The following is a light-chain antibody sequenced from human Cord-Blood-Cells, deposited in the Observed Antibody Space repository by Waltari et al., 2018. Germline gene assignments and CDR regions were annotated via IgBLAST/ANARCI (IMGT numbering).Light chain of an antibody. Sequence: AIRMTQSPSSFSASTGDRVTITCRASQGISSYLAWYQQKPGKAPKLLIYAASTLQSGGPSRCSGRGSGTDFTLTSSCLQSEDFATYYCQQYYSYPWTFGQGTKVEIK. CDR2: AAS. CDR1: QGISSY. CDR3: QQYYSYPWT. V-gene: IGKV1-8*01. J-gene: IGKJ1*01.